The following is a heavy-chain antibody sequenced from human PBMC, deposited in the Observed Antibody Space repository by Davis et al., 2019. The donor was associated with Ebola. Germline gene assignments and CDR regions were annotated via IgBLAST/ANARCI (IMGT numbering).Heavy chain of an antibody. D-gene: IGHD6-13*01. Sequence: GESLKISCAASGFTFSSYWMHWVRQVPGKGLVWVSRINSDGSSTSYADSVKGRFTISRDNAKNTLYLQMNSLRAEDTAVYYCARAPSGYSSSFDYWGQGTLVTVSS. J-gene: IGHJ4*02. CDR3: ARAPSGYSSSFDY. V-gene: IGHV3-74*01. CDR2: INSDGSST. CDR1: GFTFSSYW.